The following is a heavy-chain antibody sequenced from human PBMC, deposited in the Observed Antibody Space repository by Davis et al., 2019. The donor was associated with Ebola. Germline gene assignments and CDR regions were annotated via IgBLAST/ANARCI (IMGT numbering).Heavy chain of an antibody. J-gene: IGHJ4*02. V-gene: IGHV3-23*01. D-gene: IGHD1-14*01. CDR1: GFTFSNYD. Sequence: PGGSLRLSCAASGFTFSNYDMSWVRHVPGKGLEWVSTFSASEGHTHYSDSVRGRFTISRDNAKNSLYLQMNSLRAEDTAVYYCARDSLPTNYFDYWGQGTLVTVSS. CDR3: ARDSLPTNYFDY. CDR2: FSASEGHT.